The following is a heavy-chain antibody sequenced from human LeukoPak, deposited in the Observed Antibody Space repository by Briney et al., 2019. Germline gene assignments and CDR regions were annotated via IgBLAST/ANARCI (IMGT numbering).Heavy chain of an antibody. CDR2: IYPGDSDT. CDR1: GYSFTTYW. CDR3: ARQDNDAVDI. Sequence: GASLKISCKGSGYSFTTYWIGWVRQMPGKGLEWMGIIYPGDSDTRYSPSFQGQVTMSADKSINTAYLQWSSLKASDTAMYYCARQDNDAVDIWGQGTMVTVSS. V-gene: IGHV5-51*01. J-gene: IGHJ3*02.